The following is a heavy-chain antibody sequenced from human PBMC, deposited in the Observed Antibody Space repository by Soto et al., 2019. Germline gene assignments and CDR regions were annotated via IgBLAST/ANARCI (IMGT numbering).Heavy chain of an antibody. V-gene: IGHV1-46*03. CDR2: INPSGGST. Sequence: GASVKVSCKASGYTFTSYYMHWVRQAPGQGLEWMGIINPSGGSTSYAQKFQGRVTMTRDTSTSTVYMELSSLRSEDTAVYYCARAYTDVNYYDSSGSCGYWGQGTLVTVSS. J-gene: IGHJ4*02. CDR3: ARAYTDVNYYDSSGSCGY. D-gene: IGHD3-22*01. CDR1: GYTFTSYY.